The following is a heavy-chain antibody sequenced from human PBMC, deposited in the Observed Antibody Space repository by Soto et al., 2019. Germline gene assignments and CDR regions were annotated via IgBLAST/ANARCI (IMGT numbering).Heavy chain of an antibody. CDR2: IVGGSGNT. D-gene: IGHD1-26*01. CDR3: AARRSGLYAMDV. CDR1: GFTFSTSA. J-gene: IGHJ6*02. Sequence: SVKVSCKASGFTFSTSAVQWVRQARGQRPEWMGWIVGGSGNTNYAQNSQERVIIARDMSTSTVYMELSSLRSDDTAVYFCAARRSGLYAMDVWGQGTTVTVSS. V-gene: IGHV1-58*01.